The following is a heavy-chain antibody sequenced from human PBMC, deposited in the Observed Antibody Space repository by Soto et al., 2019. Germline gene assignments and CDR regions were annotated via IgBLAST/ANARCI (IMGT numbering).Heavy chain of an antibody. Sequence: QVQLQESGPGLVKPSQTLSLTCSVSGGSISSGDYYWSWVRQHPGKGLEWIGYIVYSGSTYYNPSLKGRVTISVDTSKNQFSLKLSSVTAADTAVYYCARGGSGDIVVVAAIDYWGQGTLVTVSS. V-gene: IGHV4-31*03. D-gene: IGHD2-15*01. CDR3: ARGGSGDIVVVAAIDY. CDR1: GGSISSGDYY. CDR2: IVYSGST. J-gene: IGHJ4*02.